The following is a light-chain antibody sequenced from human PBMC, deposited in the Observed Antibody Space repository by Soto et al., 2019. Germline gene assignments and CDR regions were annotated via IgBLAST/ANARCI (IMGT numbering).Light chain of an antibody. Sequence: EIVLTQSPATLSLSPGERTTLSCRASQSVSSYFAWYQQKPGQAPRLLIYDASNRATGIPARFSGSGSGTDFPLTISSLEPEDFAVYYCQQRSNWPPITFGQGTRLEI. V-gene: IGKV3-11*01. CDR2: DAS. CDR3: QQRSNWPPIT. CDR1: QSVSSY. J-gene: IGKJ5*01.